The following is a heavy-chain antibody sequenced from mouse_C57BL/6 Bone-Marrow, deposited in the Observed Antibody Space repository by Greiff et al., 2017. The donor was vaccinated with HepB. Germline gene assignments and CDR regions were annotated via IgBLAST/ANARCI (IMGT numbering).Heavy chain of an antibody. D-gene: IGHD1-1*01. J-gene: IGHJ3*01. V-gene: IGHV2-6*01. Sequence: QVQLQQSGPGLVAPSQSLSITCTVSGFSLTSYGVDWVRQSPGKGLEWLGVIWGVGSTNYNSALKSRLSISKDNSKSQVFLKMNSLQTDDTAMYYCASERVITTVVAPGGQGTLVTVSA. CDR3: ASERVITTVVAP. CDR1: GFSLTSYG. CDR2: IWGVGST.